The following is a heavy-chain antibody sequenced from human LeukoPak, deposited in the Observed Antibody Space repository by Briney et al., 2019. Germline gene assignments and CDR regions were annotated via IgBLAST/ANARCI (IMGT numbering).Heavy chain of an antibody. V-gene: IGHV3-53*01. CDR2: IYSGGST. D-gene: IGHD3-9*01. CDR3: ARARPTLRYFDWLSFDY. J-gene: IGHJ4*02. Sequence: PGGSLRLSCAASGFTVSSNYMSWVRQAPGKGLEWVSVIYSGGSTYYADSVKGRFTISRDNSKNTLYLQMNSLRVEDTAVYYCARARPTLRYFDWLSFDYWGQGTLVTVSS. CDR1: GFTVSSNY.